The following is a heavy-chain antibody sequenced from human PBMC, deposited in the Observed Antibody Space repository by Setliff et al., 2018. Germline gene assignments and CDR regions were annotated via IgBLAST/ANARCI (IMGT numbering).Heavy chain of an antibody. D-gene: IGHD5-12*01. CDR1: GGSISSGDYY. J-gene: IGHJ4*02. CDR3: ARAGWLAQGGFDY. CDR2: IYYGGST. Sequence: SETLSLTCTVSGGSISSGDYYWSWIRQPPGKGLEWIGYIYYGGSTYYNPSLKSRVTISVDTSKNQFSLKLSSVTAADTAVYYCARAGWLAQGGFDYWGQGTLVTVSS. V-gene: IGHV4-30-4*08.